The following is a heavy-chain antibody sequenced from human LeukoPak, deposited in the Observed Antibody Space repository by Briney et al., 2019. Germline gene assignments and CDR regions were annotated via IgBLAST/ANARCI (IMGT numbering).Heavy chain of an antibody. CDR1: GFPFSTYT. V-gene: IGHV3-30*04. D-gene: IGHD6-13*01. J-gene: IGHJ4*02. CDR3: ARVGEQLAGFGIIDY. CDR2: ISYDGRNK. Sequence: PGGSLRLSCAASGFPFSTYTMHWVRQAPGKGLEWVAVISYDGRNKYYADSVKGRFIISRVNSKNTLYLQMNSLTTEDTAVYYCARVGEQLAGFGIIDYWGQGTLVTVSS.